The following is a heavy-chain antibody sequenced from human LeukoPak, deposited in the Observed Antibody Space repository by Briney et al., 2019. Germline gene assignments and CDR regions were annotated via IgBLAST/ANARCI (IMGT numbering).Heavy chain of an antibody. CDR3: GRYCSGGSCYSGYFDY. Sequence: SETLSLTCTVSGGSISSVGYYWSWIRQHPGKGLEWIGYIYYSGSTYYNPSLKSRVTISVDTSKNQFSLKLSFVTAADTAVYYCGRYCSGGSCYSGYFDYWGQGTLVTVSS. CDR2: IYYSGST. V-gene: IGHV4-31*03. J-gene: IGHJ4*02. D-gene: IGHD2-15*01. CDR1: GGSISSVGYY.